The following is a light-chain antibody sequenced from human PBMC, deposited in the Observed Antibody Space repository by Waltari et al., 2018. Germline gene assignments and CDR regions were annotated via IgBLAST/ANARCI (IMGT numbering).Light chain of an antibody. J-gene: IGLJ2*01. CDR1: SSNIGSNY. Sequence: QSVLTQPPSASGTPGQRVTISCSGSSSNIGSNYVYWYQPYPATAPKLLIYRNNHRPSAVPDRFSGSKSGTSAALAISGLRSDDEADYYCASWDDSLSGVVFGGGTKLTVL. CDR3: ASWDDSLSGVV. V-gene: IGLV1-47*01. CDR2: RNN.